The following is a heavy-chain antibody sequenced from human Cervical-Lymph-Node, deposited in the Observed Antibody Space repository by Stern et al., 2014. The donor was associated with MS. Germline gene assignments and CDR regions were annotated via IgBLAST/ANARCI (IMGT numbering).Heavy chain of an antibody. CDR2: ISDSGVYT. D-gene: IGHD2-2*01. J-gene: IGHJ6*02. CDR3: AKDLGRGVVVVPLYGLDV. Sequence: VQLGESGGGLVQPGGSLRLSCAASGFTFSTYAFSWVRMAPGKGLEWVSSISDSGVYTYYADSVKGRFTISRDNSKSMLYLEMQSLRAEDTAVYHCAKDLGRGVVVVPLYGLDVWGQGTTVTVSS. V-gene: IGHV3-23*04. CDR1: GFTFSTYA.